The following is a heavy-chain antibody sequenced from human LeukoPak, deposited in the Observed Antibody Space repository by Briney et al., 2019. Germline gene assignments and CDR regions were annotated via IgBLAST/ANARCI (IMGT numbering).Heavy chain of an antibody. CDR2: INSDGSNT. V-gene: IGHV3-74*01. D-gene: IGHD3-3*01. CDR1: GFTFSNYW. J-gene: IGHJ3*02. Sequence: GGSLRLSCAASGFTFSNYWMHWVRQAPRKGLVWVSHINSDGSNTNYADSVKGRFTISGDNAKNTLYLQMNSLRAEDTAVYYCTDPFGDAFDIWGQGTMVTVSS. CDR3: TDPFGDAFDI.